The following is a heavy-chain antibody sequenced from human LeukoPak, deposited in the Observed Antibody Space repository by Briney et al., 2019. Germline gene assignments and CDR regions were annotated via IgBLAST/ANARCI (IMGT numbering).Heavy chain of an antibody. V-gene: IGHV4-59*01. CDR3: ARGRGSYFRDYYFYGMDV. CDR2: IYYSGST. J-gene: IGHJ6*02. D-gene: IGHD1-26*01. Sequence: SETLSLTCTVSGGSISSYYWSWIRQPPGKGLEWIGYIYYSGSTNYNPSLKSRVTISVDTSKNQFSLKLSSVTAADTAVDYCARGRGSYFRDYYFYGMDVWGQGTKVTDSS. CDR1: GGSISSYY.